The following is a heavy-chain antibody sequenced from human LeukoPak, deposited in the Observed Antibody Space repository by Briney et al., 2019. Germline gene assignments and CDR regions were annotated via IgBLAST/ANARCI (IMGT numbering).Heavy chain of an antibody. CDR2: IRFDGSNK. CDR3: AKGHYYNILTGYSVRRGLDY. V-gene: IGHV3-30*02. Sequence: GGSLRLSCAASGFSFSKYGMHWVRQAPGKGLEWVAFIRFDGSNKYYADSVKGRFTISRDNSENTLCLQVNSLRAEDTAVYYCAKGHYYNILTGYSVRRGLDYWGQGTLVTVSS. CDR1: GFSFSKYG. D-gene: IGHD3-9*01. J-gene: IGHJ4*02.